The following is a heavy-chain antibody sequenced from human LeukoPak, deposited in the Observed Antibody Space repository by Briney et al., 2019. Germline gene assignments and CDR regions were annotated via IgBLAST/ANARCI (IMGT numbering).Heavy chain of an antibody. CDR2: IYSGGST. Sequence: GGSLRLSCAASGFTFSSKYMSWVRQAPGKGLEWVSLIYSGGSTYYADCVMGRSTISSDKSNNTLYLQMNSVRAEDTAVYYCATGGRSGVAFESWGQGTLVTVSS. D-gene: IGHD2-15*01. J-gene: IGHJ4*02. CDR1: GFTFSSKY. V-gene: IGHV3-53*01. CDR3: ATGGRSGVAFES.